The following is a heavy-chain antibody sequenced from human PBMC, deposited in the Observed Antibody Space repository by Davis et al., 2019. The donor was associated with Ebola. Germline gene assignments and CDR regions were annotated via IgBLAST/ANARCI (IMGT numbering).Heavy chain of an antibody. V-gene: IGHV4-34*01. CDR3: ARVRLGWFDP. J-gene: IGHJ5*02. D-gene: IGHD6-19*01. Sequence: MPSETLSLTCAVYGGSFSGYYWSWIRQPPGKGLEWIGEINHSGSTNYNPSLKSRVTISVDTSKNQFSLKLSSVTAADTAVYYCARVRLGWFDPWGQGTLVTVSS. CDR1: GGSFSGYY. CDR2: INHSGST.